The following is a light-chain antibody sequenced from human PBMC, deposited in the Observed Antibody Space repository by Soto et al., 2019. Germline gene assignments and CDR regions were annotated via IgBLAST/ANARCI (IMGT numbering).Light chain of an antibody. CDR3: QQRSNWPWT. Sequence: EIVLTQSPATLSLSPGERATLSCRASQSVSSYLAWYQQKPGQAPRLLIYDASNRATGIPARFSGSGPGTEFTLTISSLEPEDFAVYYCQQRSNWPWTFGQGTKV. V-gene: IGKV3D-11*02. CDR2: DAS. CDR1: QSVSSY. J-gene: IGKJ1*01.